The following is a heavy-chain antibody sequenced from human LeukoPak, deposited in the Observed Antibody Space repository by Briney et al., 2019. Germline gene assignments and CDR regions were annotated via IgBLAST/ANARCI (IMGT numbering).Heavy chain of an antibody. CDR3: ASHSSSWFFDY. V-gene: IGHV3-11*01. CDR2: ISSSGSTI. Sequence: GGSLRLSCAASGFTFSDYYMSWIRQAPGKGLEWVSYISSSGSTIYYADSVKGRFTISRDNAKNSLYLQMNSLKTEGTAVYYCASHSSSWFFDYWGQGTLLTVSS. D-gene: IGHD6-13*01. J-gene: IGHJ4*02. CDR1: GFTFSDYY.